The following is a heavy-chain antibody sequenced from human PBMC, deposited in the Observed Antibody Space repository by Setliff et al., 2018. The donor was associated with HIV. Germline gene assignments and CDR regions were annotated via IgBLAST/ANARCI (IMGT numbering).Heavy chain of an antibody. Sequence: GGSLRLSCAASGFTFSHYYMSWIRQAPGKGLQWVSDISGSGTTIYYADFVKGRFTVSRDNAKNTLYLQMNSLRAEDTAVYYCARVDGDVVWARTYFDYWGQGTLVTVSS. J-gene: IGHJ4*02. V-gene: IGHV3-11*04. D-gene: IGHD3-16*01. CDR3: ARVDGDVVWARTYFDY. CDR2: ISGSGTTI. CDR1: GFTFSHYY.